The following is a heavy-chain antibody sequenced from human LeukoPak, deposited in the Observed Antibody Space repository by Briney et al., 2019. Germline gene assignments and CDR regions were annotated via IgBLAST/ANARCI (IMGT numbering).Heavy chain of an antibody. CDR3: AREYSSRDYYYYYYMDV. D-gene: IGHD6-19*01. CDR1: GYTFTGYY. CDR2: INPNSGGT. J-gene: IGHJ6*03. Sequence: ASVKVSCKASGYTFTGYYMHWVRQALGQGLEWMGWINPNSGGTNYAQKFQGRVTMTRDTSISTAYMELSRLRSDDTAVYYCAREYSSRDYYYYYYMDVWGKGTTVTVSS. V-gene: IGHV1-2*02.